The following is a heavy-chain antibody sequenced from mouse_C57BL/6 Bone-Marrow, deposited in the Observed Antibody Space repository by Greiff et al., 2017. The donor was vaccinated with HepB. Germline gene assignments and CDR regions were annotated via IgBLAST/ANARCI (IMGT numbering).Heavy chain of an antibody. CDR2: IDPNSGGT. CDR3: AEGEEGGYYSNYEYAMDY. Sequence: QVQLQQPGAELVKPGASVKLSCKASGYTFTSYWMHWVKQRPGRGLEWIGRIDPNSGGTKYNEKFKSKATLTVDKPSSTAYMQLSSLTSEDSAVYYCAEGEEGGYYSNYEYAMDYWGQGTSVTVSS. D-gene: IGHD2-5*01. CDR1: GYTFTSYW. V-gene: IGHV1-72*01. J-gene: IGHJ4*01.